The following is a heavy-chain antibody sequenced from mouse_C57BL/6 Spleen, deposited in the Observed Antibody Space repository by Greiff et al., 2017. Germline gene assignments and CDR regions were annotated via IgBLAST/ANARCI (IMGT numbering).Heavy chain of an antibody. Sequence: QVQLQQSGAELVKPGASVKISCKASGYAFSSYWMNWVKQRPGKGLEWIGQIYPGDGDTNYNGKFKGKATLTADKSSSTAYMQLSSLTSEDSAVYSNARTFLTTVVAPYFDYWGQGTTLTVSS. CDR2: IYPGDGDT. CDR3: ARTFLTTVVAPYFDY. V-gene: IGHV1-80*01. CDR1: GYAFSSYW. J-gene: IGHJ2*01. D-gene: IGHD1-1*01.